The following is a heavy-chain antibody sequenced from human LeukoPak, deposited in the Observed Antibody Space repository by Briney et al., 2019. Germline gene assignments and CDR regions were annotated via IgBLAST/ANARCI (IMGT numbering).Heavy chain of an antibody. Sequence: SETLSLTCTVSGGSISSYHWIWIRQPPGKGLECIGYIHYSGSTNYNPSLKSRVTTSVDTSKKQFSLKLRSVTAADTAVYYCARSVSWGLLVRDDAFDIWGQGTMVTVSS. J-gene: IGHJ3*02. V-gene: IGHV4-59*08. D-gene: IGHD2-21*01. CDR3: ARSVSWGLLVRDDAFDI. CDR1: GGSISSYH. CDR2: IHYSGST.